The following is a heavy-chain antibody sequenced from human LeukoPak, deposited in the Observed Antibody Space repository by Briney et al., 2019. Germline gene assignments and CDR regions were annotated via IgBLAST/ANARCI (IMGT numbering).Heavy chain of an antibody. CDR3: ARDKAWDIWDFDL. Sequence: SETLSFTCTGSGGSISNFYWSWLRQPPGKGLEWIGCIYYSESTNYNPSLKSRVTISVDTSKNQFSLKRSAVTAADTAVYYCARDKAWDIWDFDLWGRGTLVTVSS. CDR2: IYYSEST. V-gene: IGHV4-59*01. CDR1: GGSISNFY. D-gene: IGHD2-15*01. J-gene: IGHJ2*01.